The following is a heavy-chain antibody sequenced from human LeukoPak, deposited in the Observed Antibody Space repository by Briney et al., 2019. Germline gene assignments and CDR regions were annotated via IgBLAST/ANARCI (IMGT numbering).Heavy chain of an antibody. CDR3: AKDGTYYDFWSGYPKSRFDY. D-gene: IGHD3-3*01. J-gene: IGHJ4*02. CDR1: GFTFSSYG. Sequence: GGSLRLSCAASGFTFSSYGMHWVRQAPGKGLEWVAVISYDGSNKYYADSVKGRFTISRDNSKNTLYLQMNSLRAEDTAVYYCAKDGTYYDFWSGYPKSRFDYWGQGTLVTVSS. CDR2: ISYDGSNK. V-gene: IGHV3-30*18.